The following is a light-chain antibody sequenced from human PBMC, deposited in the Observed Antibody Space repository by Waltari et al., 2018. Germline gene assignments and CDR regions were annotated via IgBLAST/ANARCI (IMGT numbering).Light chain of an antibody. CDR1: GSGGS. CDR2: EVS. V-gene: IGLV2-8*01. Sequence: QSALTQPPSASGSPGQSVTISCTGTGSGGSVSWYQQLPGKAPKLLIYEVSKRPSGVPDRFSGSKSGNTDSLTVSGLQAEDEGDYYCSSDAVSNNFYDFGSGTKVTVL. CDR3: SSDAVSNNFYD. J-gene: IGLJ1*01.